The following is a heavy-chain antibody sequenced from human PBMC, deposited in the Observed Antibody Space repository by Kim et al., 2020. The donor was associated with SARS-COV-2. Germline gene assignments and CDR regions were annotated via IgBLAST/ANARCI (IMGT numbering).Heavy chain of an antibody. D-gene: IGHD6-25*01. CDR2: INHSGST. V-gene: IGHV4-34*01. CDR1: GGSFSGYY. Sequence: SETLSLTCAVYGGSFSGYYWSWIRQPPGKGLEWIGEINHSGSTNYNPSLKSRVTISVDTSKNQFSLKLSSVTAADTAVYYCARVFAATYGMDVWGQGTTVTVSS. CDR3: ARVFAATYGMDV. J-gene: IGHJ6*02.